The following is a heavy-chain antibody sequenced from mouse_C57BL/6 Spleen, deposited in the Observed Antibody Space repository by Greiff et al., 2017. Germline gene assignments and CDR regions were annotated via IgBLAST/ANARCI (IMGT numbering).Heavy chain of an antibody. Sequence: EVQLQQSGPELVKPGASVKIPCKASGYTFTDYNMDWVKQSHGKSLEWIGDINPNNGGTIYNQKFKGKATLTVDKSSSTAYMELVSLTSEDTAVYYCAGQTGCYYGSSYWYFDVWGTGTTVTVSS. CDR3: AGQTGCYYGSSYWYFDV. CDR1: GYTFTDYN. J-gene: IGHJ1*03. V-gene: IGHV1-18*01. CDR2: INPNNGGT. D-gene: IGHD1-1*01.